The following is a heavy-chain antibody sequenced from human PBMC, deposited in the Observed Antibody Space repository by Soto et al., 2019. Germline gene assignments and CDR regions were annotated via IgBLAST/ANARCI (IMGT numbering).Heavy chain of an antibody. V-gene: IGHV1-69*08. Sequence: QVQLVQSGAEVKKPGSSVKVSCKASGGTFSSYTISWVRQAPGQGLEWMGRIIPIRGIANYAQKFQDRVTINAEKSTSTDYMELSSLRSEDTAVYYCARDRTLLRYFDWLPPAEYFQHWGQGTLVTVSS. CDR3: ARDRTLLRYFDWLPPAEYFQH. D-gene: IGHD3-9*01. J-gene: IGHJ1*01. CDR1: GGTFSSYT. CDR2: IIPIRGIA.